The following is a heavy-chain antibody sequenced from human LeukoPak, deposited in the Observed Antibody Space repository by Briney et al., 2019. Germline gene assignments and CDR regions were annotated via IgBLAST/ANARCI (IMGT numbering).Heavy chain of an antibody. V-gene: IGHV1-46*01. CDR3: TRDLDGSGWFRGMGY. J-gene: IGHJ4*02. CDR2: INPSGGST. D-gene: IGHD6-19*01. Sequence: GASVKVSCKTSGYIFIDYYMHWVRQAPGQGLEWMGIINPSGGSTTYAQKFQGRVSMTRDTSTSTVYMELGGLRFDDTALYYCTRDLDGSGWFRGMGYWGQGTLVTVSS. CDR1: GYIFIDYY.